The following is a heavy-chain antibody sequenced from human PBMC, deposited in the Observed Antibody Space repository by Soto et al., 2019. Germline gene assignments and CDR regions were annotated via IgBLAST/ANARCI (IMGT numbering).Heavy chain of an antibody. J-gene: IGHJ4*02. D-gene: IGHD2-2*03. CDR3: AAGLDHNKVGY. CDR2: IYYTGKT. Sequence: QVRLQESGPGLVKPSETLSLTCTVSGGSISPSYWNWVRQPPGKRPEWIGCIYYTGKTHYNPSLKSRLTISRDTSKNQFSLELTSLPAADTAIYFCAAGLDHNKVGYWGQGTLFTVAS. CDR1: GGSISPSY. V-gene: IGHV4-59*01.